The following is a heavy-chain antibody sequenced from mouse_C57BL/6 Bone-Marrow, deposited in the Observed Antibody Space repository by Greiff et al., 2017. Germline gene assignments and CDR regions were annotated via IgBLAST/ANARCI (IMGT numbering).Heavy chain of an antibody. CDR1: GYTFTSYT. D-gene: IGHD1-1*01. CDR2: INPSSGYT. Sequence: VQLQQSGAELARPGASVKMSCKASGYTFTSYTMHWVKQRPGQGLEWIGYINPSSGYTKYNQKFKDKATLTADKSSSTAYMQLSSLTSEDSAVXYCARYPFGGGYYGSGRDYAIDYWGQGTSVTVSS. V-gene: IGHV1-4*01. CDR3: ARYPFGGGYYGSGRDYAIDY. J-gene: IGHJ4*01.